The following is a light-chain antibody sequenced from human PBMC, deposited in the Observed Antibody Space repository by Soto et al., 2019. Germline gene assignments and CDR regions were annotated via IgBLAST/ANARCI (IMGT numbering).Light chain of an antibody. CDR3: LTWGTGIHYV. Sequence: QPVLTQSPSASASLGASVKLTCTLSSGHSSYAIAWHQQQPEKGPRYLMKLNSDGSHSKGDGIPDRFSGSSSGAERYLTISSLQSEDEADYYCLTWGTGIHYVFGTGTKVTVL. CDR2: LNSDGSH. J-gene: IGLJ1*01. V-gene: IGLV4-69*01. CDR1: SGHSSYA.